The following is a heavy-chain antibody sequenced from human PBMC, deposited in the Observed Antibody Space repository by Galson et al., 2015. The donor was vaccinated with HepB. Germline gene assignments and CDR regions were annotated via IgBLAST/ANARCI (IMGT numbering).Heavy chain of an antibody. CDR2: ISYDGSNK. D-gene: IGHD1-26*01. J-gene: IGHJ6*03. CDR1: GFTFSSYG. V-gene: IGHV3-30*18. CDR3: AKTLSLLRFSYYMDV. Sequence: SLRLSCAASGFTFSSYGMHWVRQAPGKGLEWVAVISYDGSNKYYADSVKGRFTISRDNSKNTLYLQMNSLRAEDTAVYYCAKTLSLLRFSYYMDVWGKGTTVTVSS.